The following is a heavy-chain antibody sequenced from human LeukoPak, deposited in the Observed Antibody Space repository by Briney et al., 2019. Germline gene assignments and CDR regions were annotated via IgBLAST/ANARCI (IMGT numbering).Heavy chain of an antibody. D-gene: IGHD2-15*01. Sequence: PGGSLRLSCAASGFTFSSYAMSGVRQAPGKGLECVSAISGRGGSIYYADSVKGRFTISRDNSKNTLYLQMNSRRAEDTAVYYCAKRNSVVAATPTFDYWGQGTLVTVSS. V-gene: IGHV3-23*01. CDR2: ISGRGGSI. CDR1: GFTFSSYA. CDR3: AKRNSVVAATPTFDY. J-gene: IGHJ4*02.